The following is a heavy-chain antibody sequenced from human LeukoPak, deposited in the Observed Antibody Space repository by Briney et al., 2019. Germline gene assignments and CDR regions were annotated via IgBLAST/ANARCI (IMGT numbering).Heavy chain of an antibody. J-gene: IGHJ4*02. CDR1: GFTFSGSA. V-gene: IGHV3-73*01. CDR2: IRSKANSYAT. Sequence: PGGSLRLSCAASGFTFSGSAMHWLRQASGKGLEWVGRIRSKANSYATAYAASVKGRFTISRDDSKNTAYLQMNSLKTEDTAVYYCTSPRGYYLGYWGQGTLVTVSS. D-gene: IGHD3-10*01. CDR3: TSPRGYYLGY.